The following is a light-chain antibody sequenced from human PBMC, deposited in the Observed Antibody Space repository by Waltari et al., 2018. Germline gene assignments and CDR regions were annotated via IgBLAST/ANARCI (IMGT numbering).Light chain of an antibody. J-gene: IGKJ1*01. CDR3: QQYNNWPWT. CDR2: GAS. Sequence: ETVMTQSPATLSVSPGERATPSCRASQSVSSNLAWYQQKPGQAPRLLIYGASTRATGIPARFSGSGSGTEFTRTISSLQSEDFAVYYCQQYNNWPWTFGQGTKVEIK. V-gene: IGKV3-15*01. CDR1: QSVSSN.